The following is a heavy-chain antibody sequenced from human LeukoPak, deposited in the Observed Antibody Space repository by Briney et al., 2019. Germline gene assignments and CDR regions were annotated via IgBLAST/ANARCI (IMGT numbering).Heavy chain of an antibody. J-gene: IGHJ4*02. Sequence: GRCLRLPCAASGFTFSNYGMHWVRRSPGQGLGWVAVLSYEGRTQYYADSVKGRFAISRDNSKNTLFLQMNSLRAEDTAVYYCAKEITQYTSNWYWVNWGQGTLVSVSS. CDR1: GFTFSNYG. CDR2: LSYEGRTQ. D-gene: IGHD6-13*01. CDR3: AKEITQYTSNWYWVN. V-gene: IGHV3-30*18.